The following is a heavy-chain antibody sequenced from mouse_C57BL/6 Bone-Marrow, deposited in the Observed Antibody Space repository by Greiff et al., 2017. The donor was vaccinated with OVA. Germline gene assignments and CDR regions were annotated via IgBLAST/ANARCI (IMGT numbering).Heavy chain of an antibody. Sequence: VQLLQSGPVLVKPGPSVKLSCTASGFTFTDYYMHWVKQSHGKSLEWIGFVYPYNGGTSYNQTFKGKVTLTVDTSTSTVYMELTSLTSEDSAVYYCARDYGRINGDYVDYWGQGTTLTVSS. CDR3: ARDYGRINGDYVDY. V-gene: IGHV1-36*01. J-gene: IGHJ2*01. D-gene: IGHD1-1*01. CDR1: GFTFTDYY. CDR2: VYPYNGGT.